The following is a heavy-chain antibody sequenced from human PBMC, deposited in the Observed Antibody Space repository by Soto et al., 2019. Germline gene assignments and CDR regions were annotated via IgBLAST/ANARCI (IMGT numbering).Heavy chain of an antibody. CDR2: IFSNDEK. Sequence: SGPTLVNPTETLTLTCTVSGFSLSNARMGVSWIRQPPGKALEWLAHIFSNDEKSYSTSLRSRFTISKDTSKSQVVLTMTNLDPVDTATYYCARINDILTGFDYWGQGTLVTVSS. J-gene: IGHJ4*02. V-gene: IGHV2-26*01. D-gene: IGHD3-9*01. CDR3: ARINDILTGFDY. CDR1: GFSLSNARMG.